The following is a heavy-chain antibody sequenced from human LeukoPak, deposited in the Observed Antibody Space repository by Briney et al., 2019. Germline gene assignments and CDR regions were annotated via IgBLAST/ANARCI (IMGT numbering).Heavy chain of an antibody. CDR2: ISYDGSNK. V-gene: IGHV3-30-3*01. D-gene: IGHD2-2*01. Sequence: GGSLRLSCAASGFTFSSYAMNWVRQAPGKGLEWVAVISYDGSNKYYADSVKGRFTISRDNSKNTLYLQMNSLRAEDTAVYYCARASRLYCSSTSCYRGFDYWGQGTLVTVSS. CDR3: ARASRLYCSSTSCYRGFDY. J-gene: IGHJ4*02. CDR1: GFTFSSYA.